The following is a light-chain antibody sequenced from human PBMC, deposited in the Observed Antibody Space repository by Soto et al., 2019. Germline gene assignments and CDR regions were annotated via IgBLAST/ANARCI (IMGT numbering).Light chain of an antibody. CDR3: CSFAGGDIFV. CDR2: EVN. V-gene: IGLV2-23*02. Sequence: QSALTQPASVSGSPGQSITISCTGTSNDVGGYDLVSWYQHHPGKAPTLIIFEVNKRPSGVSDRFSGSKSGNTASLTISALRTEDEADYSCCSFAGGDIFVFGGGTKLTVL. CDR1: SNDVGGYDL. J-gene: IGLJ2*01.